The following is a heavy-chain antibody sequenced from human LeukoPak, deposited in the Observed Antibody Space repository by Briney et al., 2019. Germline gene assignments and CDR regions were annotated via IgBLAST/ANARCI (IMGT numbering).Heavy chain of an antibody. Sequence: SETLSLTCTVSGGSISSGDHYWRWIRQPPGTGLEWIGYIYNSGGTYYNPSLKSRVTISVDTSKNQFSLKLTSVTAADTAVYYCARGRGSGTLAFSFDYWGQGTLVTVSS. CDR1: GGSISSGDHY. J-gene: IGHJ4*02. CDR3: ARGRGSGTLAFSFDY. D-gene: IGHD1-7*01. CDR2: IYNSGGT. V-gene: IGHV4-30-4*08.